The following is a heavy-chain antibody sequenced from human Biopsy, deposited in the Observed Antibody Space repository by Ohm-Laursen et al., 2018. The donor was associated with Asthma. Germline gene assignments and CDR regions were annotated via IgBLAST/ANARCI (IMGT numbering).Heavy chain of an antibody. J-gene: IGHJ6*02. CDR2: ISYDGRTT. CDR3: AKAYSSGWTRGMDV. D-gene: IGHD6-19*01. V-gene: IGHV3-30*18. CDR1: GFAFSQYG. Sequence: SLRLSCAASGFAFSQYGMHWVRQAPGQGLEWVAVISYDGRTTYYAGSVEGRFTISRDNAKNTLSLQMNSLSAADTAVYYCAKAYSSGWTRGMDVWGQGTTVIVSS.